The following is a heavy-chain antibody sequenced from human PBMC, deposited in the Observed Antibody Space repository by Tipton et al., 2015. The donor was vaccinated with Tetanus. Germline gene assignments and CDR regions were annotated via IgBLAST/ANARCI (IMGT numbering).Heavy chain of an antibody. CDR1: GDSISSDNW. Sequence: TLSLTCVVSGDSISSDNWWSWVRQPPGRGLEWIGEIYHSGATNYNSSLKSRVAISVYKSRNQFSLKVNSVTAADTAFYYCASRVRGPAAYWGQGILVTVSS. CDR2: IYHSGAT. D-gene: IGHD3-3*01. J-gene: IGHJ4*02. CDR3: ASRVRGPAAY. V-gene: IGHV4-4*02.